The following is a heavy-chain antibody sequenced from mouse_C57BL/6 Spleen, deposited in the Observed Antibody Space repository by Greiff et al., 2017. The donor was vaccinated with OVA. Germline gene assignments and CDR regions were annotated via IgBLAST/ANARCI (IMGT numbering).Heavy chain of an antibody. CDR3: ARSGDYYAMDY. D-gene: IGHD3-1*01. Sequence: QVQLQQSGPELVKPGASVKISCKASGYAFSSSWMNWVKQRPGKGLEWIGRIYPGEGDTKYNGKFKGKATLTADKSSSTAYMQLSSLTSEDSAVYFCARSGDYYAMDYWGQGTSVTVSS. V-gene: IGHV1-82*01. CDR2: IYPGEGDT. CDR1: GYAFSSSW. J-gene: IGHJ4*01.